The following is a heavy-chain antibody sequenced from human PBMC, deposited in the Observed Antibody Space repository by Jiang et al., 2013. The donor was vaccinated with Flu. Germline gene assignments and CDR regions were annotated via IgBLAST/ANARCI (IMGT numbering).Heavy chain of an antibody. CDR3: AKDLTGYSSSWYGYFDL. CDR2: ISGSGGST. J-gene: IGHJ2*01. D-gene: IGHD6-13*01. V-gene: IGHV3-23*01. CDR1: GSTFSSYA. Sequence: GSTFSSYAMSWVRQAPGKGLEWVSAISGSGGSTYYADSVKGRFTISRDNSKNTLYLQMNSLRAEDTAVYYCAKDLTGYSSSWYGYFDLWGRGTLVTVSS.